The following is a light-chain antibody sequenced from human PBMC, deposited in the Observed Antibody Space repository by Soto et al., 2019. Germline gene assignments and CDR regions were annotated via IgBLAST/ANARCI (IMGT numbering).Light chain of an antibody. V-gene: IGLV1-51*01. CDR2: DNN. CDR3: AYRDSSPNGVV. Sequence: QSVLTQPPSVSAAPGQKVTISCSGSSSNIENNYVSWYQQLPGTAPKLLIYDNNKRPSEIPDRFSGSNADTSATLGITGLHTGDEADYRCAYRDSSPNGVVFGGGTKLTVL. CDR1: SSNIENNY. J-gene: IGLJ2*01.